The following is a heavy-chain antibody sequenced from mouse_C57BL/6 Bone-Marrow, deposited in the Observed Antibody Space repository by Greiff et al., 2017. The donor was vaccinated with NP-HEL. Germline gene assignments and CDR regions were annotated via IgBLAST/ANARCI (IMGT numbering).Heavy chain of an antibody. CDR2: IDPENGDT. CDR3: RGYYYGSSYWYFDV. V-gene: IGHV14-4*01. J-gene: IGHJ1*03. CDR1: GFNIKDDY. Sequence: EVQLQQSGAELVRPGASVKLSCTASGFNIKDDYMHWVKQRPEQGLEWIGWIDPENGDTEYASKFQGKATITADTSSNTAYLQLSSLTSEDTAVYYCRGYYYGSSYWYFDVWGTGTTVTVSS. D-gene: IGHD1-1*01.